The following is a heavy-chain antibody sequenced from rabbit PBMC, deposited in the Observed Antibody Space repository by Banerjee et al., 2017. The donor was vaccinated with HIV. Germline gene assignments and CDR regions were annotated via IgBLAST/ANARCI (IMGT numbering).Heavy chain of an antibody. CDR3: ARGYAEYPKYGYALIGLDL. V-gene: IGHV1S40*01. Sequence: QSLEESGGDLVKPGASLTLTCTASGLDFSTSYWIYWVRQAPGKGLEWIACIYADSSGSTCYASWAKGRFTISKTSSTTATLQMTSLTVADTATYFCARGYAEYPKYGYALIGLDLWGPGTLVTVS. CDR1: GLDFSTSYW. D-gene: IGHD6-1*01. CDR2: IYADSSGST. J-gene: IGHJ3*01.